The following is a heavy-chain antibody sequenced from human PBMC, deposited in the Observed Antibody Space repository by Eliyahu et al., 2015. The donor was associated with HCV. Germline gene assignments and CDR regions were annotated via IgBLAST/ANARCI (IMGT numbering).Heavy chain of an antibody. J-gene: IGHJ4*02. Sequence: EVQLLESGGGLVQXGGSLRLSCAASGFTFXTYAMXWVRQAPGKGLQWVSSISGTGGSTYYADSVKGXFTVSRDNSKNTLYLQMNSLRAEETAVYYCARASVAETSPGAAPDYWGQGTLVTVSS. CDR3: ARASVAETSPGAAPDY. V-gene: IGHV3-23*01. CDR1: GFTFXTYA. D-gene: IGHD1-26*01. CDR2: ISGTGGST.